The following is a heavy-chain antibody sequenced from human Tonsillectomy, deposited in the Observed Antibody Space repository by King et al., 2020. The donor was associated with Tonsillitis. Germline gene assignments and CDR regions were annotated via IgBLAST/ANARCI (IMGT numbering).Heavy chain of an antibody. CDR2: MNPNSGNT. CDR1: GYTFTSYD. CDR3: ASRSSGWYVVWYFDY. V-gene: IGHV1-8*02. D-gene: IGHD6-19*01. Sequence: VQLVESGAEVKKPGASVKVSCKASGYTFTSYDINWVRQATGQGLEWMGWMNPNSGNTGYAQKFQGRVTMTRNTAISTAYMELSSLRSEDTAVYYCASRSSGWYVVWYFDYWGQGTLVTVSS. J-gene: IGHJ4*02.